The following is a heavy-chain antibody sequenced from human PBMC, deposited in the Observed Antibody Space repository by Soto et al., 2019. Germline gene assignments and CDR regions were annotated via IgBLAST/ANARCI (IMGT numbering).Heavy chain of an antibody. Sequence: ASVKVSCKASGYTFTSYDINWVRQATGQGLEWMGWMNPNSGNTGYAQKFQGRVTMTRNTSISTAYMELSSMRSEDTAVYYCASGHRVRYCSGGCCYSKPRYFFDYWGQGTLVTVSS. CDR2: MNPNSGNT. CDR3: ASGHRVRYCSGGCCYSKPRYFFDY. CDR1: GYTFTSYD. J-gene: IGHJ4*02. V-gene: IGHV1-8*01. D-gene: IGHD2-15*01.